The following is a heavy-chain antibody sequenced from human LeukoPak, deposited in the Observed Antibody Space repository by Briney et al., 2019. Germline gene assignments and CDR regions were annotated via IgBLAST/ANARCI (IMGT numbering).Heavy chain of an antibody. CDR2: TYHSGGT. CDR3: ARGPPTDYYDSSGFYYVFDY. CDR1: GGSFSGYY. V-gene: IGHV4-34*01. J-gene: IGHJ4*02. D-gene: IGHD3-22*01. Sequence: TETLSLTCAVYGGSFSGYYWSWIRQPPGKGLEWIGETYHSGGTNYNPSLKSRVTISVDTSKNQFSLKLSSVNAADTAVYFCARGPPTDYYDSSGFYYVFDYWGQGTLVTVSS.